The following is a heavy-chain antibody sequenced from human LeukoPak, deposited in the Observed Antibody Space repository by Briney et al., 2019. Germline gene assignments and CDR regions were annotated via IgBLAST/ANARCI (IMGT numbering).Heavy chain of an antibody. CDR3: AHTRGYYYGSGSYYKYNWFDP. V-gene: IGHV1-69*13. CDR1: GYTFTSYG. J-gene: IGHJ5*02. D-gene: IGHD3-10*01. CDR2: IIPIFSTA. Sequence: SVKVSCKASGYTFTSYGISWVRQAPGQGLEWMGGIIPIFSTANYAQKFQGRVTITADESTSTAYMELSSLRSEDTAVYYCAHTRGYYYGSGSYYKYNWFDPWGQGTLVTVSS.